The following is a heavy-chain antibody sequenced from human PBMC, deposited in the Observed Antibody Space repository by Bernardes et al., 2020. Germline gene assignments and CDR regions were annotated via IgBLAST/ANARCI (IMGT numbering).Heavy chain of an antibody. D-gene: IGHD6-19*01. J-gene: IGHJ4*02. Sequence: ASVKVSCKASGYTFTSYGISWVRQAPGQGLEGMGWISAYNGNTNNAQRLQGRVTMTPDTYTSTAYMELRSLRSDDTAVYYCARGYSSGWSLDYWGQGTLVTVSS. V-gene: IGHV1-18*01. CDR1: GYTFTSYG. CDR2: ISAYNGNT. CDR3: ARGYSSGWSLDY.